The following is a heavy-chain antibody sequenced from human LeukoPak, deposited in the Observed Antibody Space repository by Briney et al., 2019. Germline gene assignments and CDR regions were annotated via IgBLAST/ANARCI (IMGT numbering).Heavy chain of an antibody. CDR2: ISGSRSTT. V-gene: IGHV3-11*04. CDR1: GFIFSDYY. D-gene: IGHD3-22*01. CDR3: ARVYYNSLGYAFDV. J-gene: IGHJ3*01. Sequence: PGRSLRLSCEASGFIFSDYYMGWIRQAPGKGLEWVSYISGSRSTTYYADSVKGRFTISRDNAKNSLYLQMDSLRAEDTALYYCARVYYNSLGYAFDVWGQGTMVSVTS.